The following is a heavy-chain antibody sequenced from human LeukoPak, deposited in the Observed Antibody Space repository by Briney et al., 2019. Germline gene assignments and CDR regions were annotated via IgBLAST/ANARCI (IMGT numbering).Heavy chain of an antibody. D-gene: IGHD3-22*01. CDR3: AGSSYYYDSGGYYFEY. CDR1: GGSISSGGYY. J-gene: IGHJ4*02. Sequence: PSETLSLTCTVSGGSISSGGYYWSWIRQHPGTGLEWLGYIYYSGSTYYTPSLKSRVTISVDTSKNQFSLKLSSVTAADTAVYYCAGSSYYYDSGGYYFEYWGQGTLVTVSS. V-gene: IGHV4-31*03. CDR2: IYYSGST.